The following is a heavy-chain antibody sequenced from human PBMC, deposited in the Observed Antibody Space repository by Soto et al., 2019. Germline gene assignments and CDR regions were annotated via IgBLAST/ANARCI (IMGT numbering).Heavy chain of an antibody. CDR1: GFTFSSYA. D-gene: IGHD3-22*01. CDR2: ISGSGGST. J-gene: IGHJ4*02. Sequence: PGGSLRLSCAASGFTFSSYAMSWVRQAPGKGLEWVSAISGSGGSTYYADSVKGRFTISRDNSKNTLYLQMNSLRAEDTAVYYCAKDDNYYDSSGYYYDTWRQGTLVTVSS. CDR3: AKDDNYYDSSGYYYDT. V-gene: IGHV3-23*01.